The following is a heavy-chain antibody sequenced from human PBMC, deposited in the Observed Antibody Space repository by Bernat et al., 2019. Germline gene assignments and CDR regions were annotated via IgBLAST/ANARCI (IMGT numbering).Heavy chain of an antibody. CDR3: ARQKGYYDSSGYSGRDCFDY. D-gene: IGHD3-22*01. V-gene: IGHV4-39*01. CDR1: GRSISSRRYY. Sequence: HLQLQDSGPGLVKPSAIPSPSCTVPGRSISSRRYYGVWIRQPPGKGLEWVGGIDYSGSTYYNLPLKSRVTISLEASKNQFSLKLSSVTAADTAVYYCARQKGYYDSSGYSGRDCFDYWGQGTLVTVSS. CDR2: IDYSGST. J-gene: IGHJ4*02.